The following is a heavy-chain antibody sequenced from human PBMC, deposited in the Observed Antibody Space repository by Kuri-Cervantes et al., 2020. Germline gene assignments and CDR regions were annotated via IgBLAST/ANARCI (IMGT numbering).Heavy chain of an antibody. CDR3: AKDYSGAIFALNNWFDP. CDR2: ISSSSTI. V-gene: IGHV3-69-1*01. J-gene: IGHJ5*02. D-gene: IGHD6-25*01. Sequence: GGSLRLSCAASGFTFSDYYMNWVRQAPGKGLEWVSSISSSSTIYYADSVKGRFTISRDNAKNSLYLQMNSLRAEDTAVYYCAKDYSGAIFALNNWFDPWGQGTLVTVSS. CDR1: GFTFSDYY.